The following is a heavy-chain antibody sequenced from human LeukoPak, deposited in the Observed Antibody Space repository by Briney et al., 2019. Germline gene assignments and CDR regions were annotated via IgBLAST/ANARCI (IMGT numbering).Heavy chain of an antibody. CDR1: GITFSNYA. Sequence: PGGSLRLSCAASGITFSNYAMNWVRQAPGKGLEWVSSITSSSDYTYYADSVKGRFTISRDNAKNSLYLQMDSLRAEDTAVYYCAELGITMIGGVWGKGTTVTISS. V-gene: IGHV3-21*01. CDR3: AELGITMIGGV. J-gene: IGHJ6*04. CDR2: ITSSSDYT. D-gene: IGHD3-10*02.